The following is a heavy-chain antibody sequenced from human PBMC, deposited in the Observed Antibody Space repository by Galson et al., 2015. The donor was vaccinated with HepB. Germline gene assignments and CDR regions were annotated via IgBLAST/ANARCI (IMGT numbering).Heavy chain of an antibody. V-gene: IGHV3-11*06. J-gene: IGHJ4*02. Sequence: SLRLSCAASGFTFSDYYMSWIRQAPGKGLEWVSYISSSSSYTNYADSVKGRFTISRDNAKNSLYLQMNSLRAEDTAVYYCARVALCSSTSCHPPYFDYWGQGTLVTVSS. CDR3: ARVALCSSTSCHPPYFDY. CDR2: ISSSSSYT. D-gene: IGHD2-2*01. CDR1: GFTFSDYY.